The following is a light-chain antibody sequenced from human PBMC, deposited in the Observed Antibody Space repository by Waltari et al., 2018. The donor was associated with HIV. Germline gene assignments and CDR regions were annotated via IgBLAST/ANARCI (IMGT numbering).Light chain of an antibody. CDR1: SSNIGSHS. CDR2: TND. V-gene: IGLV1-44*01. Sequence: QSVLTQPPSASGTPGQRVTITCSGSSSNIGSHSVHWYQQLPGTAPKLLIYTNDQRPSGVPDRFSGSKSGTSASLAITGLQSKDEADYYCAAWDDSLIGVIFGGGTKLTVL. J-gene: IGLJ2*01. CDR3: AAWDDSLIGVI.